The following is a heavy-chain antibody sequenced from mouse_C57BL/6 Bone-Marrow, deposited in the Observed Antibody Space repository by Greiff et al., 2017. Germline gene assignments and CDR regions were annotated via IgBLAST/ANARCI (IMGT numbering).Heavy chain of an antibody. CDR2: IYPGDGDT. V-gene: IGHV1-82*01. D-gene: IGHD1-1*01. CDR1: GYAFSSSW. Sequence: VKLQESGPELVKPGASVKISCKASGYAFSSSWMNWVKQRPGKGLEWIGRIYPGDGDTNYNGKFKGKATLTADKSSSTAYMQLSSLTSEDSAVYFCARYYYGFDYWGQGTTLTVSS. J-gene: IGHJ2*01. CDR3: ARYYYGFDY.